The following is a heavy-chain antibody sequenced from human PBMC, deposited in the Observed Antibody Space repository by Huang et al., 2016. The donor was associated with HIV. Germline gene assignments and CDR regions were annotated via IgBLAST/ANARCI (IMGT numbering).Heavy chain of an antibody. D-gene: IGHD2-2*01. CDR2: VIPIFGTT. Sequence: QVQLVQSGAEVKKPGSSVKVSCKASGGSFSNHVFSWVRQGPGQGLEWMGGVIPIFGTTNYEQKFQGRVTITADESTGTAYLELSSLRSEDTAVYFCARESNIVVVPHTIKFFDYWGQGTLVTVSS. CDR1: GGSFSNHV. J-gene: IGHJ4*02. V-gene: IGHV1-69*01. CDR3: ARESNIVVVPHTIKFFDY.